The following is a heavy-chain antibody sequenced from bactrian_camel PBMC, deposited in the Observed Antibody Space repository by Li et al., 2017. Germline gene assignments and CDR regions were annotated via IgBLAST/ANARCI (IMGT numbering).Heavy chain of an antibody. D-gene: IGHD3*01. CDR2: IDSDGK. Sequence: VQLVESGGGLVQAGGFLKLSCVASQFTFSSSRSCMGWFRQAPGKDREGVAHIDSDGKWYAESLEGRSTISTDDANNTLDLQLDNLEPEDTAMYYCAADLPVKIGPGYDCFRGSWSKGDWGQGTQVTVS. CDR3: AADLPVKIGPGYDCFRGSWSKGD. J-gene: IGHJ4*01. CDR1: QFTFSSSRSC. V-gene: IGHV3S55*01.